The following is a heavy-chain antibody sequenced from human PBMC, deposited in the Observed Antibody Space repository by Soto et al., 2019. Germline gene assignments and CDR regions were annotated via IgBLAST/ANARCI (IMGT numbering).Heavy chain of an antibody. CDR2: ISYDGSNK. Sequence: GGSLRLSCAASGFTFSSYAMHWVRQAPGKGLEWVAVISYDGSNKYYADSVKGRFTISRDNSKNTLYLQMNSLRAEDTAVYYCARGQDYDFWSGYYSPSTYYYGMDVWGQGTTVTVSS. V-gene: IGHV3-30-3*01. CDR3: ARGQDYDFWSGYYSPSTYYYGMDV. D-gene: IGHD3-3*01. CDR1: GFTFSSYA. J-gene: IGHJ6*02.